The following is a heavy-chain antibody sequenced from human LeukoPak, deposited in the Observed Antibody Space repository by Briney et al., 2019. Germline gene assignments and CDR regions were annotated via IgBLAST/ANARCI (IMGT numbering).Heavy chain of an antibody. Sequence: ASVKVSCKASGYTFTGYYMHWVRQAPGQGLEWMGWINPNSGGTNYAQKFQGRVTMTRDTSISAAYMELSRLRSDDTAVYYCARADNWNYALFDYWGQGTLVAVSS. CDR1: GYTFTGYY. D-gene: IGHD1-7*01. V-gene: IGHV1-2*02. CDR3: ARADNWNYALFDY. J-gene: IGHJ4*02. CDR2: INPNSGGT.